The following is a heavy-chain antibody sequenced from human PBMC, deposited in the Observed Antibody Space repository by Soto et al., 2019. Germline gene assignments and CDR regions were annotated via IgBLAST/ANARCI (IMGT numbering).Heavy chain of an antibody. CDR3: ARHWGGYSSSWYGPKERLYYYYYYMDV. CDR2: IYYSGST. CDR1: GGSISSSSYY. V-gene: IGHV4-39*01. Sequence: PSETLSLTCTVSGGSISSSSYYWGWIRQPPGKGLEWIGSIYYSGSTYYNPSLKSRVTISVDTSKNQFSLKLSSVTAADTAVYYCARHWGGYSSSWYGPKERLYYYYYYMDVWGKGTTVTVSS. J-gene: IGHJ6*03. D-gene: IGHD6-13*01.